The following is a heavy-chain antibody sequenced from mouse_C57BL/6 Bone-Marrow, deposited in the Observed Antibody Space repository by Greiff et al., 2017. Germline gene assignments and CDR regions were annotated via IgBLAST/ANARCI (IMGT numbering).Heavy chain of an antibody. CDR3: TTAAFYGSSPSYFDY. V-gene: IGHV14-1*01. CDR1: GFNIKDYY. CDR2: IDPEDGDT. Sequence: EVKLQESGAELVRPGASVKLSCTASGFNIKDYYMHWVKQRPEQGLEWIGRIDPEDGDTEYAPKFQGKATLTADTSSNTAYLQLSSLRSEDTAVYYCTTAAFYGSSPSYFDYWGQGTTLTVSS. D-gene: IGHD1-1*01. J-gene: IGHJ2*01.